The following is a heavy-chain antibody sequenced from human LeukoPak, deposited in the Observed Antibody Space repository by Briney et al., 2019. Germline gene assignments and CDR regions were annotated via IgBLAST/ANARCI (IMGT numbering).Heavy chain of an antibody. V-gene: IGHV3-30*02. Sequence: GGSLTLSCAGSGFTFSNFGMHWVRQAPGKGLEWVAFIRTDKNKKHYADSVQGRFTISRDNSKNTLYLQMNSLRAEDTAVYYCARDRTESSPPHWGQGTLVTVSS. CDR1: GFTFSNFG. J-gene: IGHJ4*02. D-gene: IGHD6-19*01. CDR2: IRTDKNKK. CDR3: ARDRTESSPPH.